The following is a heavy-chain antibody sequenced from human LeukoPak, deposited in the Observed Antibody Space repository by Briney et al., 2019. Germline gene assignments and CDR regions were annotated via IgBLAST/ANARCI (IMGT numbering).Heavy chain of an antibody. D-gene: IGHD5-12*01. CDR1: GFTFSSYS. CDR3: ARGAYSGYDFDY. Sequence: GGSLRLSCAASGFTFSSYSMNWFRQAPGKGLEWVSYISSSTIYYADSVKGRFTISRDNAKNSLYLQMNSLRAEDTAVYYCARGAYSGYDFDYWGQGTLVTVSS. CDR2: ISSSTI. V-gene: IGHV3-48*04. J-gene: IGHJ4*02.